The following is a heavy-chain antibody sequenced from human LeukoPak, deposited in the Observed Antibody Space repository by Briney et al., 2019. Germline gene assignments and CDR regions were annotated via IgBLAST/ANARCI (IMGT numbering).Heavy chain of an antibody. CDR3: ARDSSEPYYYYGMDV. CDR2: MNPNSGNT. D-gene: IGHD1-14*01. Sequence: ASVKVSCKASGYTFTSYDINWVRQATGQGLEWMGWMNPNSGNTGYAQKFQGRVTMTRNTSISTAYMELSSLRSEDTAVYYCARDSSEPYYYYGMDVWGQGTTVTVSS. CDR1: GYTFTSYD. V-gene: IGHV1-8*01. J-gene: IGHJ6*02.